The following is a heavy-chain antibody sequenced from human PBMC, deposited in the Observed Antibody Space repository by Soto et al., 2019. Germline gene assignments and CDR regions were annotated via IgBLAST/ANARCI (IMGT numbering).Heavy chain of an antibody. V-gene: IGHV4-30-2*01. CDR1: DGSISSGGYS. D-gene: IGHD2-15*01. J-gene: IGHJ3*02. CDR3: ALGYGCHSSPTFDI. CDR2: IYLSGST. Sequence: QLLESGSGLVKPSQTLSLTCAVSDGSISSGGYSWSWIRQPPGKGLEWIGYIYLSGSTYYNPSLKSRVTISVDRSKNQFSRELSSVPAADTAVYYCALGYGCHSSPTFDIWGQGTMVTVSS.